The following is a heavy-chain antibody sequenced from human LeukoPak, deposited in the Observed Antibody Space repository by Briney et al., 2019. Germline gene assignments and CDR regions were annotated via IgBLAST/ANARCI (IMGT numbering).Heavy chain of an antibody. J-gene: IGHJ2*01. CDR1: GLTLTNYG. V-gene: IGHV3-30*02. Sequence: GGSLRLSCAASGLTLTNYGMHWVRQAPGKGLKWVSFIRFDGSNRYYADSVKGRFTISRDTSKSTLYLQMDRLRSNDMAVYFCARETSGGSYYDLWGRGTLVTVSS. CDR2: IRFDGSNR. D-gene: IGHD1-26*01. CDR3: ARETSGGSYYDL.